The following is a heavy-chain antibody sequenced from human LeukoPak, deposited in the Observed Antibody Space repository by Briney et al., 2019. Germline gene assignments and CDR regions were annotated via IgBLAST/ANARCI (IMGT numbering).Heavy chain of an antibody. CDR2: ISSSSSYI. CDR3: AREEYSSGWYHYYYMDV. CDR1: GFTFSSYS. Sequence: GGSLRLSCAASGFTFSSYSMNWDGQAPGKGLEWVSSISSSSSYIYYADSVKGRFTISRDNAKNSLYLQMNSLRAEDTAVYYCAREEYSSGWYHYYYMDVWGKGTTVTVSS. V-gene: IGHV3-21*01. J-gene: IGHJ6*03. D-gene: IGHD6-19*01.